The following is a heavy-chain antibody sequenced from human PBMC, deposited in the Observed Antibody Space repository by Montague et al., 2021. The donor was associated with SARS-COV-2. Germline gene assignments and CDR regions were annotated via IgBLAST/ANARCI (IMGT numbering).Heavy chain of an antibody. CDR3: ARSPRGSGTGWLDY. Sequence: YLSLSCAASGFTSGDYQMTWVRQAPGKGLQWVAHINQDETAKTYVDSVKGRFTISRDNAKNSLILQMNSPKDEDTAVYYCARSPRGSGTGWLDYWGQGTLVTVSS. CDR2: INQDETAK. V-gene: IGHV3-7*01. D-gene: IGHD3/OR15-3a*01. CDR1: GFTSGDYQ. J-gene: IGHJ4*02.